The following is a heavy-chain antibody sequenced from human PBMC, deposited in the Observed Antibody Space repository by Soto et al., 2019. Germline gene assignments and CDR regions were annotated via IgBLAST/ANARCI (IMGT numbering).Heavy chain of an antibody. D-gene: IGHD3-3*01. CDR1: GGSISSYY. J-gene: IGHJ6*02. CDR2: IYTSGST. CDR3: ARESTPPKYYDFWSGYYDAYYYYGMDV. V-gene: IGHV4-4*07. Sequence: SETLSLTCTVSGGSISSYYWSWIRQPAGKGLAWIGRIYTSGSTNYNPSLKSRVTMSVDTSKNQFSLKLSSVTAADTAVYYCARESTPPKYYDFWSGYYDAYYYYGMDVWGQGTTVTVSS.